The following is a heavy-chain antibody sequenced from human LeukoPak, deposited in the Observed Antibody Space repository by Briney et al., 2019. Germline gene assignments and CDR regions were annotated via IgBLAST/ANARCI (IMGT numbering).Heavy chain of an antibody. V-gene: IGHV3-21*01. J-gene: IGHJ6*02. CDR1: GFTFSSHS. D-gene: IGHD6-19*01. CDR2: ISSSSSYI. Sequence: TAGGSLRLSCAASGFTFSSHSMNWVRQAPGKGLEWVSSISSSSSYIYYADSVKGRFTISRDNAKNSLYLQMNSLRAEDTAVYYCAREIAVAGADGMDVWGQGTTVTVSS. CDR3: AREIAVAGADGMDV.